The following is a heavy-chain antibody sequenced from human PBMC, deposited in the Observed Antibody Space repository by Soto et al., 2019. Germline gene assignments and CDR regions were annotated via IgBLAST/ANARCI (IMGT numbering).Heavy chain of an antibody. D-gene: IGHD1-26*01. V-gene: IGHV1-2*04. CDR3: ARDSEGATDY. J-gene: IGHJ4*02. CDR1: GGTFSSYA. Sequence: GASVKVSCKASGGTFSSYAISWVRQAPGQGLEWMGGIIPNSGGTNYAQKFQGWVTMARDTSISTAYMELSRLRSDDTAVYYCARDSEGATDYWGQGTLVTVSS. CDR2: IIPNSGGT.